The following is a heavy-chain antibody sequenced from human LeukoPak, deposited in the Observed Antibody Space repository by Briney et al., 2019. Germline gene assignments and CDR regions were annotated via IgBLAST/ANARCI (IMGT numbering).Heavy chain of an antibody. CDR2: IYYSGST. CDR1: GGSISSSSYY. V-gene: IGHV4-39*07. Sequence: SETLSLTCTVSGGSISSSSYYWGWIRQPPGKGLEWIGSIYYSGSTYYNPSLKSRVTISVDTSKNQFSLKLSSVTAADTAVYYCARVRRRYYYDSSGAFDPWGQGTLVTVSS. J-gene: IGHJ5*02. D-gene: IGHD3-22*01. CDR3: ARVRRRYYYDSSGAFDP.